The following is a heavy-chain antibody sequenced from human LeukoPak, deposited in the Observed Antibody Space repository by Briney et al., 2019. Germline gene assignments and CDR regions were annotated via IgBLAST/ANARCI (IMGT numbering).Heavy chain of an antibody. CDR3: AREFSWSVFLDY. CDR2: IYYSGGT. Sequence: SETLSLTCTVSGGSLSSYYWSWIRQPPGKGLEWIGYIYYSGGTDYNPSLKSRVSISLDTPKNQFSLKLSSVTAADTAVYYCAREFSWSVFLDYWGQGTWSPSPQ. CDR1: GGSLSSYY. D-gene: IGHD3-3*01. J-gene: IGHJ4*02. V-gene: IGHV4-59*01.